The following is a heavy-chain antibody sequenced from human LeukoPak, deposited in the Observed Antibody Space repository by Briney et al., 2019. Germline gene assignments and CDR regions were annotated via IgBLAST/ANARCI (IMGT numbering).Heavy chain of an antibody. CDR2: IHHSGST. Sequence: SETLSLTCTVSGSSMSSDYYWGWIRQPPEKGLEWIGSIHHSGSTDYNPSLKSRVTISVDTSKNQFSLKLSSVTAADTAVYYCARLRRITMIVVEGWFDPWGQGTLVTVSS. V-gene: IGHV4-38-2*02. J-gene: IGHJ5*02. CDR3: ARLRRITMIVVEGWFDP. D-gene: IGHD3-22*01. CDR1: GSSMSSDYY.